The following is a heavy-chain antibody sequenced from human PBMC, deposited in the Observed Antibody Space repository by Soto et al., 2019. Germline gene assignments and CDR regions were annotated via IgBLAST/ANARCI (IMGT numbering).Heavy chain of an antibody. Sequence: SVKFSSKASGGTFSSYAISEVRQAPGQGLEWMGGSIPIFGTANYTQKFEGRVTITADESTSTAYMELSSLRSEDTAVYYRAPHTTVARSYYSYGMDVWGQGTPVPVS. CDR2: SIPIFGTA. CDR1: GGTFSSYA. CDR3: APHTTVARSYYSYGMDV. J-gene: IGHJ6*01. D-gene: IGHD4-17*01. V-gene: IGHV1-69*13.